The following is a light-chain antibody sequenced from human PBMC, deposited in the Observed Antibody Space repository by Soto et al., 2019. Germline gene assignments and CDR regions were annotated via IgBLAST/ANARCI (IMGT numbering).Light chain of an antibody. V-gene: IGKV3-20*01. Sequence: EIVLTQSPGTLSLSPGERATLSCRASQSVSSKYLAWYQQKPGQAPRVLIYGTSIRASGVPERFSGGGSGTDFTLTITRLAPEDFAVYYCQQYGSSLFTCGPGTKVDFK. CDR2: GTS. J-gene: IGKJ3*01. CDR1: QSVSSKY. CDR3: QQYGSSLFT.